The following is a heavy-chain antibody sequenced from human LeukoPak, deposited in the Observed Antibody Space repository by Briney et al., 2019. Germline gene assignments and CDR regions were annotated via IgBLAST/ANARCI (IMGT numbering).Heavy chain of an antibody. CDR2: ISGSGGST. J-gene: IGHJ4*02. CDR1: GFTFSSYT. CDR3: AKVFAFDY. D-gene: IGHD3-16*01. Sequence: QAGGSLRLSCSASGFTFSSYTMSWVRQAPGKGVEWVSAISGSGGSTYYADSVKGRFTISRDNSKNTLYLQMNSLRAEDTAVYYCAKVFAFDYWGQGTLVTVSS. V-gene: IGHV3-23*01.